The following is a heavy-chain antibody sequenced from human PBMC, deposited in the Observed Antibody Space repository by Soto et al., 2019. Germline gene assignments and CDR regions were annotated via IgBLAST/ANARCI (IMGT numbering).Heavy chain of an antibody. V-gene: IGHV3-23*01. CDR2: ISGSGGST. Sequence: EVQLLESGGGLVQPGGSLRLSCAASGFTFSSYAMSWVRQAPGKGLEWVSAISGSGGSTYYADSVKGRFTISRDNSKNTLYLPMNRLRVEDTVVYYCAKGSPYTIFGVVIAHALVVWGKGTTVTVSS. J-gene: IGHJ6*04. CDR3: AKGSPYTIFGVVIAHALVV. D-gene: IGHD3-3*01. CDR1: GFTFSSYA.